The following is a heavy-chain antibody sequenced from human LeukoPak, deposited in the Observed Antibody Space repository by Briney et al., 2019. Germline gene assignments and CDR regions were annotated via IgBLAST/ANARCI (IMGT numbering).Heavy chain of an antibody. CDR3: ARDSPSSAANTLGYFNY. CDR1: GFTFSSYG. D-gene: IGHD3-10*01. CDR2: IWYDGSNK. J-gene: IGHJ4*02. Sequence: PGRSLRLSCAASGFTFSSYGMHWVRQAPGKGLEWVAVIWYDGSNKYYADSVKGRFTISRDNAKNSLYLQMNSLRAEDSALYYCARDSPSSAANTLGYFNYWGQGTLVTVSS. V-gene: IGHV3-33*01.